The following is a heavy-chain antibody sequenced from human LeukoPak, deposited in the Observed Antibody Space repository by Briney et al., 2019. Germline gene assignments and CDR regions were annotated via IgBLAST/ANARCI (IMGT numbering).Heavy chain of an antibody. Sequence: PGGSLRLSCAASGFTFSSYEMNWVRQAPGKGLEWVSYISSSGSTIYYADSVKGRFTISRDNAKSSLYLQMNSLRAEDTAVYYCARDRPYSSPDYWGQGTLVTVSS. CDR2: ISSSGSTI. CDR3: ARDRPYSSPDY. J-gene: IGHJ4*02. CDR1: GFTFSSYE. V-gene: IGHV3-48*03. D-gene: IGHD6-13*01.